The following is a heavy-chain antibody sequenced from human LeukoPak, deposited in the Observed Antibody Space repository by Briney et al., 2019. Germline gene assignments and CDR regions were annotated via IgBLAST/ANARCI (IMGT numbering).Heavy chain of an antibody. D-gene: IGHD2-21*02. V-gene: IGHV3-66*01. CDR2: IYSGGST. J-gene: IGHJ4*02. CDR3: VRDPAGDQEY. CDR1: GFTVSSNY. Sequence: GGSLRLSCAASGFTVSSNYMSWVRQAPGKGLEWVSVIYSGGSTYYADSVKGRFTISTDNSKNTLYLQMNSLRAEDTAVYYCVRDPAGDQEYWGQGTLVTVSS.